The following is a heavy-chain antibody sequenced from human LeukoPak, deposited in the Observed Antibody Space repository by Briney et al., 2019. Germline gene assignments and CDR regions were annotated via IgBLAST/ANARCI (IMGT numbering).Heavy chain of an antibody. CDR1: GFTSSVDY. CDR3: ARDQGLLVVAGRFGY. D-gene: IGHD6-19*01. CDR2: ISTSSSYT. Sequence: GGSPRLSCAASGFTSSVDYMSWIRHAPGKGLEWVSYISTSSSYTNYADSVKGRFTISRDNAKNSLYLQMNSLRAEDTAVYYCARDQGLLVVAGRFGYWGQGTLVSVSS. J-gene: IGHJ4*02. V-gene: IGHV3-11*06.